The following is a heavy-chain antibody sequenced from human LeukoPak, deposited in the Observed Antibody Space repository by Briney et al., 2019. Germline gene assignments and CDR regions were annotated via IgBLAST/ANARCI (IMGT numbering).Heavy chain of an antibody. J-gene: IGHJ5*02. V-gene: IGHV1-18*01. CDR1: GYTFTSYG. D-gene: IGHD4-11*01. CDR3: ARDYSNYDSSWFDP. Sequence: ASVNVSCKASGYTFTSYGISWVRQAPGQGLEWMGWISAYNGNTNYAQKLQGRVTMTTDTSTSTAYMELRSLRSDDTAVYYCARDYSNYDSSWFDPWGQGTLVTVSS. CDR2: ISAYNGNT.